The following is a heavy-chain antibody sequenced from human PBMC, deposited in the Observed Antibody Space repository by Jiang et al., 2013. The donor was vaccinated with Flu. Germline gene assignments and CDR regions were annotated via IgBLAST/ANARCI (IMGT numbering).Heavy chain of an antibody. Sequence: GAEVKKPGESLKISCKASGYSFTSYWIGWVRQMPGKGLEWMGIIFPGDSDTRYSPSFQGQVTISADTSITTAYLQWSSLKASDTAVYYCARRTTVTTPFDYWGQGTLVTVSS. V-gene: IGHV5-51*01. J-gene: IGHJ4*02. D-gene: IGHD4-17*01. CDR3: ARRTTVTTPFDY. CDR1: GYSFTSYW. CDR2: IFPGDSDT.